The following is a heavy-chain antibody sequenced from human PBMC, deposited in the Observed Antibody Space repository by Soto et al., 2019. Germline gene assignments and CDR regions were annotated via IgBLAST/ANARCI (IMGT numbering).Heavy chain of an antibody. D-gene: IGHD6-13*01. Sequence: SETLSLTCTVSGGSISSSSYYWGWIRQPPGKGLEWIGSIYYSGSTYYNPSLKSRVTISVDTSKKQFSLKLSSVTAADMAVYYCARPFQQLGSAFDIWGQGTMVTVSS. J-gene: IGHJ3*02. CDR2: IYYSGST. V-gene: IGHV4-39*01. CDR1: GGSISSSSYY. CDR3: ARPFQQLGSAFDI.